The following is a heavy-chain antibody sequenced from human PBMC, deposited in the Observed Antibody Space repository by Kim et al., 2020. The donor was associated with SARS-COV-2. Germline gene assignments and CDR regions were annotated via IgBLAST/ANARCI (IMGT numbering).Heavy chain of an antibody. V-gene: IGHV4-59*01. Sequence: SETLSLTCTVSGGSISSYYWSWIRQPPGKGLEWIGYIYYSGSTNYNPSLKSRVTISVDTSKNQFSLKLSSVTAADTAVYYCARGVLYYYGSGRHYYFDYWGQGTLVTVSS. D-gene: IGHD3-10*01. J-gene: IGHJ4*02. CDR2: IYYSGST. CDR3: ARGVLYYYGSGRHYYFDY. CDR1: GGSISSYY.